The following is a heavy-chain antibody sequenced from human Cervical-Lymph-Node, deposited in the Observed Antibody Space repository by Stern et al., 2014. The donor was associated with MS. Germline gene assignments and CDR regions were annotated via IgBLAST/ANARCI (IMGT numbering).Heavy chain of an antibody. CDR1: GFTVSRDY. CDR2: ITNVGST. J-gene: IGHJ4*02. Sequence: EVPLMESGGAVIQPGRTLRLSCTVSGFTVSRDYMTLICHAPGTGRERVSLITNVGSTFYTDSVKGRFTISRDDSKNTVYLNMTSLRAEDTTMYDCARDTSSPERADWWGQGTLVTVSS. V-gene: IGHV3-53*01. CDR3: ARDTSSPERADW. D-gene: IGHD1-1*01.